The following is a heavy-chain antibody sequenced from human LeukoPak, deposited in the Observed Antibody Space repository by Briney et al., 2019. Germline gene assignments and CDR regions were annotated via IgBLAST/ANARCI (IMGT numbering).Heavy chain of an antibody. V-gene: IGHV4-59*01. CDR2: IYYSGST. J-gene: IGHJ4*02. Sequence: SETLSLTCTVSGASISSYYWSWIRQPPGKGLEWIGYIYYSGSTSYNPSLKSRATISVDTSKNQFSLKLSSVTAADTAVYYCARHYYSDPFDYWGQGTLVTDSS. CDR3: ARHYYSDPFDY. CDR1: GASISSYY. D-gene: IGHD3-22*01.